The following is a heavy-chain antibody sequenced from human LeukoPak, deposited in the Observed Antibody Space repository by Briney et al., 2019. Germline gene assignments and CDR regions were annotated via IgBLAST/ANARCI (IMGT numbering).Heavy chain of an antibody. V-gene: IGHV4-59*01. J-gene: IGHJ5*02. D-gene: IGHD3-22*01. CDR1: GGSISRYY. CDR2: ISYSGST. Sequence: SETLSLTCTVSGGSISRYYWSWIRHPTGKGLEWIGYISYSGSTNYNPSLKSRVTISVDTSKNQFSLKLSSVTAADTAVYYCARVYYDSSPYRWFDPWGQGTLVTVSS. CDR3: ARVYYDSSPYRWFDP.